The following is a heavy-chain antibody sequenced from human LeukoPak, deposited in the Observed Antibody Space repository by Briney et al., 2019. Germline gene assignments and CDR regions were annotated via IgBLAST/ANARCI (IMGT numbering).Heavy chain of an antibody. CDR1: GFTFSTFS. V-gene: IGHV3-30*04. CDR3: ARVDCRSTSCSPFDY. Sequence: GRSLRLSCAASGFTFSTFSMHWVRQAPGKGLEWVAVMLYDGSTQYYADSVRGRFTASRDNSKDTLYLQMNSLRVEDTAVYYCARVDCRSTSCSPFDYWGQGTLVTVSS. CDR2: MLYDGSTQ. D-gene: IGHD2-2*01. J-gene: IGHJ4*02.